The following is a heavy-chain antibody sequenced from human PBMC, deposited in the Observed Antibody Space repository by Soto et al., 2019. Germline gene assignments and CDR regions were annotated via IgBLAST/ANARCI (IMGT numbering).Heavy chain of an antibody. CDR3: ARIPESYDSSGYYIDY. D-gene: IGHD3-22*01. V-gene: IGHV1-69*06. CDR2: IIPIFGTA. Sequence: SVKVSCKASGGTFSSYAISWVRQAPGQGLEWMGGIIPIFGTANYAQKFQGRVTITADKSTSTAYMELSSLRSEDTAVYYCARIPESYDSSGYYIDYWGPGTLVTVSS. J-gene: IGHJ4*02. CDR1: GGTFSSYA.